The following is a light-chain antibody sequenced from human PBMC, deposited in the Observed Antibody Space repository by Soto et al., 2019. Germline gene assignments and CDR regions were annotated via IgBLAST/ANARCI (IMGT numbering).Light chain of an antibody. J-gene: IGKJ1*01. CDR3: QQYHNAGST. CDR1: QSVSNN. CDR2: GAS. V-gene: IGKV3-15*01. Sequence: IVMTQSPATLSVSPGGRASLSCRASQSVSNNLAWYQQKPGQAPRLLIYGASTRAAGIPGRFSGSGSGTEFTLIISSLQSADFAVYYCQQYHNAGSTFGQGTKVEI.